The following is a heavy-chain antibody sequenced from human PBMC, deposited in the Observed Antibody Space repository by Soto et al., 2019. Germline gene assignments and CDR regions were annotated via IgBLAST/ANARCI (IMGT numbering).Heavy chain of an antibody. D-gene: IGHD1-26*01. CDR3: ARVFGGTDGGGLDS. CDR2: ISYDGSNK. V-gene: IGHV3-30-3*01. J-gene: IGHJ4*02. CDR1: GFTFSTYP. Sequence: QVQLVESGGGVVQPGRSLRLSCAASGFTFSTYPMHWVRQAPGKGLEWVAVISYDGSNKYYADSVKGRFTVSRDNSKKTLFLQMNSLRADDTALYYWARVFGGTDGGGLDSWGQGTLVTVSS.